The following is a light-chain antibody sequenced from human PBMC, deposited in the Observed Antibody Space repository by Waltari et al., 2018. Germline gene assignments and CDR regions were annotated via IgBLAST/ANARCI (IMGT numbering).Light chain of an antibody. Sequence: QSVLTQPPSASGTPGQRVTISCSGSSSNVGSNYVYWYHQLPGTAPKLLSYRNDRRPSGVPERFSAAKSGTLASLAISGLRSEDEADYYCAAWDDSLRAKFVFGTGTKVTVL. CDR3: AAWDDSLRAKFV. CDR2: RND. V-gene: IGLV1-47*01. J-gene: IGLJ1*01. CDR1: SSNVGSNY.